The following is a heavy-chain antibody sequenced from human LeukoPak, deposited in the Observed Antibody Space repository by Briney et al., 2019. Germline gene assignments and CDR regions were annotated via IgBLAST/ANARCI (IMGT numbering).Heavy chain of an antibody. Sequence: GRSLRLSCAASGFTFDDYAMHWVRQAPGKGLEWVSGISWNSGSIGYADSVKGRFTISRDNAKNSLYLQMSSLRAEDMALYYCAKGDSSGYYRGDDAFDIWGQGTMVTASS. D-gene: IGHD3-22*01. J-gene: IGHJ3*02. CDR2: ISWNSGSI. CDR1: GFTFDDYA. CDR3: AKGDSSGYYRGDDAFDI. V-gene: IGHV3-9*03.